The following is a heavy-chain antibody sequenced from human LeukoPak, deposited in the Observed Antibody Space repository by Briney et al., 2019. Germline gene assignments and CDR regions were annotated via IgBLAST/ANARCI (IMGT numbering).Heavy chain of an antibody. J-gene: IGHJ3*02. D-gene: IGHD4-11*01. CDR1: GFTFSDYY. CDR2: ISNSGNTI. CDR3: ARDSAPTVRFAFDI. Sequence: GGSLRLSCAVSGFTFSDYYMTWIRQAPGKGLEWIAYISNSGNTIYYTDSVRGRFTISRENAKNSLYLQMNSLRAEDTAVYYCARDSAPTVRFAFDIWGQGTMVTVSS. V-gene: IGHV3-11*01.